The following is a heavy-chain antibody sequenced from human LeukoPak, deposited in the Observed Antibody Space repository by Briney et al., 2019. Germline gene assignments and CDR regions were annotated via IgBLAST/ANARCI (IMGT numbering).Heavy chain of an antibody. V-gene: IGHV4-4*07. J-gene: IGHJ3*02. CDR1: GGSISSYY. CDR3: ARGIAAAGPHAFDI. D-gene: IGHD6-13*01. Sequence: SETLSLTCTVSGGSISSYYWSWIRQPAGKGREWIGRIYTSGSTNYNPSLKSRVTMSVDTSKNQFSLKLSSVTAADTAVYYCARGIAAAGPHAFDIWGQGTMVTVSS. CDR2: IYTSGST.